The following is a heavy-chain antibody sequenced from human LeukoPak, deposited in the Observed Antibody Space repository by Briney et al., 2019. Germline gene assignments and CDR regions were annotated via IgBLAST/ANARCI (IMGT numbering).Heavy chain of an antibody. CDR2: IYYSGST. D-gene: IGHD3-3*01. V-gene: IGHV4-59*01. Sequence: PSETLSLTCTVSGGSISSYYWSWIRQPPGKGLEWIGYIYYSGSTNYNPSLKSRVTISVDTSKNQFSLKLSSVTAADTAVYYCARTTVYDFWSGYYSCAFDIWGQGTMVTVSS. J-gene: IGHJ3*02. CDR3: ARTTVYDFWSGYYSCAFDI. CDR1: GGSISSYY.